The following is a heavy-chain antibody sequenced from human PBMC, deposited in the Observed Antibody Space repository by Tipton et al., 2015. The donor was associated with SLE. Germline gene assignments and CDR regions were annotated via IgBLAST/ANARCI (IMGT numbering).Heavy chain of an antibody. D-gene: IGHD3-16*01. J-gene: IGHJ2*01. V-gene: IGHV3-30*01. CDR1: GFSFNGYP. CDR2: ISSEGTLK. CDR3: ARGLRFWHFDV. Sequence: AVSGFSFNGYPLHWVRQAPGKGLEWVADISSEGTLKYYADSVKGRFTISKDNPRNTLHLEMNSLRTDDTAIYYCARGLRFWHFDVWGRGTLVTVSS.